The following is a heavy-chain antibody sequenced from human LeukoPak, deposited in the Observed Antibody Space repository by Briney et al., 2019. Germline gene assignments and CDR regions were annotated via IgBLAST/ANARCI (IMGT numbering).Heavy chain of an antibody. CDR3: ARSSYYGDILPFDY. D-gene: IGHD3-10*01. V-gene: IGHV5-51*01. J-gene: IGHJ4*02. CDR2: IYPRDSDT. CDR1: GYTFTNYW. Sequence: GESLKISCKGSGYTFTNYWIGWVRQMPGKGLECMGIIYPRDSDTRYSPSFQGQVTISADKSISTAYLQWSSLRASDTAMYYCARSSYYGDILPFDYWGQGTLVTVSS.